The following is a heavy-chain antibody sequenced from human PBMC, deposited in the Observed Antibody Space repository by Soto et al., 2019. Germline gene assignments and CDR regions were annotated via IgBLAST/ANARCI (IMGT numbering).Heavy chain of an antibody. Sequence: GGSLRLSCGGSGFTFSRYVMSWVRQAPGKGLEWVSAISASGTSTYYTDSVKGRFTISRDNSENTLYLQMASLRADDTAVYYCARGGGEYPNLPYDYWGQGTLVTVSS. J-gene: IGHJ4*02. CDR1: GFTFSRYV. CDR3: ARGGGEYPNLPYDY. V-gene: IGHV3-23*01. D-gene: IGHD3-16*01. CDR2: ISASGTST.